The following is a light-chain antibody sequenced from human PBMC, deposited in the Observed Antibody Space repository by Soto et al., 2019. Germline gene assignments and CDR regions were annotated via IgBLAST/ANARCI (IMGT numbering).Light chain of an antibody. CDR3: QQYGRSPFT. CDR2: GAS. J-gene: IGKJ3*01. Sequence: EIVLTQSPGTLSLSPGERATLSCRASQSVSSNNLAWYQQRPGQAPRVVIYGASTRATGNPERFSGSGSGTDFTLTISRLEPEDFAVYYCQQYGRSPFTFGPGTKVEIK. V-gene: IGKV3-20*01. CDR1: QSVSSNN.